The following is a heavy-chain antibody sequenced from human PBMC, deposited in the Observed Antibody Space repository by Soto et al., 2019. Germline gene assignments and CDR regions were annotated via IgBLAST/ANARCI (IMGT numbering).Heavy chain of an antibody. V-gene: IGHV4-59*01. Sequence: SKTLSLTCTVFGGSISSYYWSWIRQPPGKGLEWIGYIYYSGSTNYNPPLKSRVTISVDTSKNQFSLKLSSVTAADTAVYYCARLSGSYSTHYFQHWGQGTLVTV. CDR2: IYYSGST. D-gene: IGHD1-26*01. CDR1: GGSISSYY. J-gene: IGHJ1*01. CDR3: ARLSGSYSTHYFQH.